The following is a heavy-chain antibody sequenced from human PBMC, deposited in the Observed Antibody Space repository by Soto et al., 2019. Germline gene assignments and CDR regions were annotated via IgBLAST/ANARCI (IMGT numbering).Heavy chain of an antibody. CDR3: ARDKKYYGTGTYYSGPFDY. Sequence: EVQLLDSGGDLVQPGGSLRLSCAASGFAFSNHAMSWVRQAPGKGLEWVSGLSGTGSNTFYADSVRGRFTISRDNSKNTVYLQIASLRVDDTSVYYCARDKKYYGTGTYYSGPFDYWGQGTLVTVSS. CDR1: GFAFSNHA. J-gene: IGHJ4*02. D-gene: IGHD3-10*01. V-gene: IGHV3-23*01. CDR2: LSGTGSNT.